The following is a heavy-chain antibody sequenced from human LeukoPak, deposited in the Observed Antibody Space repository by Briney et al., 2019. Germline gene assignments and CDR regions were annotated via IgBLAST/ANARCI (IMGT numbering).Heavy chain of an antibody. CDR1: GGTFSSYA. Sequence: SVKVSCTASGGTFSSYAISWVRQAPGQGLEWMGRIIPIFGTANYAQKFQGRVTITTDESTSTAYMELSSLRSEDTAVYYCAREEYYDFWSGYPHLDYWGQGTLVTVSS. J-gene: IGHJ4*02. CDR2: IIPIFGTA. D-gene: IGHD3-3*01. CDR3: AREEYYDFWSGYPHLDY. V-gene: IGHV1-69*05.